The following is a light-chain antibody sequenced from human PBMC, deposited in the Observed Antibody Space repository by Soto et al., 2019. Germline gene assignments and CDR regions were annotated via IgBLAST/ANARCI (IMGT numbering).Light chain of an antibody. J-gene: IGKJ4*01. CDR3: QQRSTSPFT. CDR1: QSVSSY. V-gene: IGKV3-11*01. Sequence: EIVLTQSPATLSLSPGERATLSCRASQSVSSYLAWYQQKPGQAPRLLIYDASNTATGLPTRCSGSGSGTDFTLTISILEAEDFAVYYYQQRSTSPFTFGGGTKVEIK. CDR2: DAS.